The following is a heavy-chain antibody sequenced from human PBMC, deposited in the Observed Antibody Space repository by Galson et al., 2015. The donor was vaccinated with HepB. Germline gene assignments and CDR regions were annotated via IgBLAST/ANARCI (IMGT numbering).Heavy chain of an antibody. Sequence: LRLSCATSGFTFSSFAMTWVRQAPGKGLEWVSAISDGGDTTYYADSVKGRFSITRDVSKSTLSLQMNSLRAEDTAVYYCAKGDTPWGAFDIWGQGTMVTVSS. J-gene: IGHJ3*02. CDR1: GFTFSSFA. V-gene: IGHV3-23*01. D-gene: IGHD3-16*01. CDR3: AKGDTPWGAFDI. CDR2: ISDGGDTT.